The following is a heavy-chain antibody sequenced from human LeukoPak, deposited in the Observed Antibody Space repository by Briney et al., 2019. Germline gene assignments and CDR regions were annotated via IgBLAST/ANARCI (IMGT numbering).Heavy chain of an antibody. V-gene: IGHV4-34*01. J-gene: IGHJ5*02. D-gene: IGHD2-15*01. CDR2: VNHSGST. CDR3: ARAYCSGGTCYSSRGMFDP. CDR1: GGSFSGYY. Sequence: PSETLSLTCAVYGGSFSGYYWSWIRQPPGKGLEWIGEVNHSGSTNHNPSLKSRVTISVNTSKNQFSLKLSSVTAADTAVYYCARAYCSGGTCYSSRGMFDPWGQGTLVTVSS.